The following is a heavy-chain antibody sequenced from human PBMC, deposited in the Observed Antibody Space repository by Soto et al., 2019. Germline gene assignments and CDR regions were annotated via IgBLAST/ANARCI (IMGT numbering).Heavy chain of an antibody. CDR2: ISGSGGST. D-gene: IGHD6-13*01. CDR3: AKDFKQQLPGGYNWFDP. Sequence: PGGSLRLSCAASGFTLSSYAMSWVRQAPGKGLEWVSAISGSGGSTYYADSVKGRFTISRDNSKDTLYLQMNSLRAEDTAVYYCAKDFKQQLPGGYNWFDPWGQGTLVTVSS. J-gene: IGHJ5*02. V-gene: IGHV3-23*01. CDR1: GFTLSSYA.